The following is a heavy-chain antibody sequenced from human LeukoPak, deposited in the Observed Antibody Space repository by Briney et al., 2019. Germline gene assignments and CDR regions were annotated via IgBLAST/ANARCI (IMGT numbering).Heavy chain of an antibody. CDR1: GFTFSSYG. CDR3: AKDMYYYDSSGYYPIDY. CDR2: ISYDGSDK. D-gene: IGHD3-22*01. J-gene: IGHJ4*02. V-gene: IGHV3-30*18. Sequence: GRSLRLSCAASGFTFSSYGMHWVRQAPGKGLEWVAVISYDGSDKYYECSVKVRFTISRENYKNTLYLQMNSLRADDTAVYYCAKDMYYYDSSGYYPIDYWGQGTLVTVSS.